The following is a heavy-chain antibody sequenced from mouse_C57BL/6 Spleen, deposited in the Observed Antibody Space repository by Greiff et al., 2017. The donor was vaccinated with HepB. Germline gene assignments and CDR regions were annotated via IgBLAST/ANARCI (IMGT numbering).Heavy chain of an antibody. J-gene: IGHJ2*01. CDR2: IDPEDGET. D-gene: IGHD1-1*01. Sequence: EVQLQQSGAELVKPGASVKLSCTASGFNIKDYYMHWVKQRTEQGLEWIGRIDPEDGETKYAPKLQGKATITADTSSNTASLQLSSLTSEDTAVYYCASGVTTVVATDYWGQGTTLTVSS. CDR3: ASGVTTVVATDY. V-gene: IGHV14-2*01. CDR1: GFNIKDYY.